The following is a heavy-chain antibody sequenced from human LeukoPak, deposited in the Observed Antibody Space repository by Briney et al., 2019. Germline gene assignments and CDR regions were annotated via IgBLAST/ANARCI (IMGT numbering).Heavy chain of an antibody. CDR3: VRMVSGDY. D-gene: IGHD2-8*01. Sequence: GGSLRLSCASSGFTFSNYDFNWVCQTPGKGLEWLSTISASGGHTYYADSVRGRFTISRDNSKNTLSLQMNSLRAEDTAVYYCVRMVSGDYWGQGTLVTVSS. J-gene: IGHJ4*02. CDR1: GFTFSNYD. V-gene: IGHV3-23*01. CDR2: ISASGGHT.